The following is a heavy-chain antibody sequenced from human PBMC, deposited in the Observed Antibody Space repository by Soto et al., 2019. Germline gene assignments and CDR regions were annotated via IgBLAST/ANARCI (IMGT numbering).Heavy chain of an antibody. V-gene: IGHV1-18*01. CDR1: GYTFTSYG. CDR2: ISAYNGNT. J-gene: IGHJ6*02. CDR3: ARDGGVVTTTLHDRSYYYYGMDV. Sequence: ASVKVSCKAAGYTFTSYGMSGVRQAHGQGLEWMGWISAYNGNTNYAQKLQGRVTMTTDTSTSTAYMELRSLRSDDTAVYYCARDGGVVTTTLHDRSYYYYGMDVWGQGTTVTVSS. D-gene: IGHD4-4*01.